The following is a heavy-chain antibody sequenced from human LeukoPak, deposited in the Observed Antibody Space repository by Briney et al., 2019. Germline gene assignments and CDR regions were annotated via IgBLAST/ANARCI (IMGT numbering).Heavy chain of an antibody. CDR2: IYHSGST. J-gene: IGHJ4*02. CDR3: ARVRVTGYSNFAY. CDR1: GGSISSSNW. V-gene: IGHV4-4*02. D-gene: IGHD3-9*01. Sequence: SETLSLTCAVSGGSISSSNWWSWVRQPPGKGLEWIGEIYHSGSTNYNPSLKSRVTISVDKSKNQFSLKLSSVTAEDTAVYYCARVRVTGYSNFAYWGQGTLVTVSS.